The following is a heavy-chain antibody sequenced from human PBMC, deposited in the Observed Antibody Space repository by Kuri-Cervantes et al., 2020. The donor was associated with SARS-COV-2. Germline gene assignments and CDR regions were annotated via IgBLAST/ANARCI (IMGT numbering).Heavy chain of an antibody. V-gene: IGHV4-38-2*01. D-gene: IGHD3-3*01. CDR1: GYSISSGYY. J-gene: IGHJ3*02. Sequence: SETLSLTCAVSGYSISSGYYWGWIRQPPGKGLEWIGSIYHSGGTYYNPSLKSRVTISVDTSKNQFSLKLSSVTAADTAVYYCASQRGPYYDFWSGYYFDAFDIWGQGTMVTVSS. CDR3: ASQRGPYYDFWSGYYFDAFDI. CDR2: IYHSGGT.